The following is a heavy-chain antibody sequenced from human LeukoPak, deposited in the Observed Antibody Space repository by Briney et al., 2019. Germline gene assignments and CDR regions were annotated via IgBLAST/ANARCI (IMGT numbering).Heavy chain of an antibody. CDR2: IYYSGNT. J-gene: IGHJ4*02. V-gene: IGHV4-39*07. CDR3: ARDWTGSSWTNFDY. D-gene: IGHD6-13*01. Sequence: SETLSLTCTVSGVSISSSNSYWGWIRQPPGKGLEWIGSIYYSGNTYYNASLKSQVSISIDTSKNQFSLKLSSVTAADTAVYYCARDWTGSSWTNFDYWGQGTLVTVSS. CDR1: GVSISSSNSY.